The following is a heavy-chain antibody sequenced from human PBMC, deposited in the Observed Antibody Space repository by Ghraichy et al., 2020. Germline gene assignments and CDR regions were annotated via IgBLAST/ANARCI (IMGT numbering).Heavy chain of an antibody. Sequence: GGSLRLSCAASGFSFFTYAMSWVRQAPGKGLEWVSAISGSGDTTYYADSVRGRFTISRDNSKNTVYLDVNSLRAEDTAVYYCAKSGVSDTDHWGQGTLVTVSS. J-gene: IGHJ4*02. CDR1: GFSFFTYA. CDR2: ISGSGDTT. V-gene: IGHV3-23*01. D-gene: IGHD7-27*01. CDR3: AKSGVSDTDH.